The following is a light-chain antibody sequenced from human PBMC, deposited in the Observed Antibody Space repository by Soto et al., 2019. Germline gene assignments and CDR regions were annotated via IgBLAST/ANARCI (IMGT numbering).Light chain of an antibody. CDR2: EVT. J-gene: IGLJ1*01. Sequence: QSVLTQPDSVSGSPGQSITISCTGTSSDVGRYNYVSWYQQHPGKAPKLILYEVTNRPSGVSNRFSGSKSGNTASLTITGLQADDAADYYCSTWGGSGVFGTATKVTVL. CDR1: SSDVGRYNY. V-gene: IGLV2-14*01. CDR3: STWGGSGV.